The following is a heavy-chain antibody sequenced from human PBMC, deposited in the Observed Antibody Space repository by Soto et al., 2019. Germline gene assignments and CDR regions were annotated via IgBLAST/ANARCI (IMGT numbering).Heavy chain of an antibody. V-gene: IGHV1-18*01. CDR2: ISAYNGNT. D-gene: IGHD3-3*01. CDR1: GYTFTSYV. J-gene: IGHJ6*03. CDR3: ARDRFSMRFGVVTTMDV. Sequence: GSSLKLSCKASGYTFTSYVSSWVRQAPGQGLEWMGWISAYNGNTSYAQKLQGRVTMTTDTSTSTAYMELRSLRSDDTAVYYCARDRFSMRFGVVTTMDVWGKGTTVTGSS.